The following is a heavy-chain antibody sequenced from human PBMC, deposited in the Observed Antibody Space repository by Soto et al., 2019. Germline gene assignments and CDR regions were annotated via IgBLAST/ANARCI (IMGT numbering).Heavy chain of an antibody. Sequence: SETLSLTCTVSGGSVNRGAHYWSWMRQHPGKGLEWIGYIYYSGSTYYNPSLKSRVTISLDTSKNQFSLKLSSVTAADTAVYYCARAANYYDSSGYYLVLDYWGQGTLVTVSS. CDR2: IYYSGST. V-gene: IGHV4-31*03. CDR3: ARAANYYDSSGYYLVLDY. J-gene: IGHJ4*02. CDR1: GGSVNRGAHY. D-gene: IGHD3-22*01.